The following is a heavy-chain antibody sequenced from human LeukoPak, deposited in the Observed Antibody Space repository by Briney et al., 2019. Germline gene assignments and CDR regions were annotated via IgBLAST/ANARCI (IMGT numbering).Heavy chain of an antibody. J-gene: IGHJ4*02. Sequence: PGGSLRLSCAASGFTFNKYAMYWVRQAPGKGLEWVSAIIESGESTYYTDSVKGRFTISRDNSKNTLYLQMNSLRAEDTAFYYCAKGSAQYYFDSWGRGTLVIVSS. CDR2: IIESGEST. V-gene: IGHV3-23*01. D-gene: IGHD3-10*01. CDR3: AKGSAQYYFDS. CDR1: GFTFNKYA.